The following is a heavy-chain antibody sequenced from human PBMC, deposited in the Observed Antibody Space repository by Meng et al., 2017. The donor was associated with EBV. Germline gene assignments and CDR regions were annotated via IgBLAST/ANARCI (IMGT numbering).Heavy chain of an antibody. J-gene: IGHJ5*02. V-gene: IGHV3-20*01. CDR1: GFTLDDYG. CDR3: ARAGISIFWQHWFDP. CDR2: INWNGENT. D-gene: IGHD3-3*01. Sequence: SAGGVVRPGGPLVLSCAATGFTLDDYGMNWVRQVPGKGLEWVAGINWNGENTGYVDSVKGRFTISRDNAKNFLYLQMDSLRAEDTAFYHCARAGISIFWQHWFDPWGQGTLVTVSS.